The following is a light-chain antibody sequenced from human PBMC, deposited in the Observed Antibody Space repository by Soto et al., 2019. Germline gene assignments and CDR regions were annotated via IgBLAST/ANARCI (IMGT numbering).Light chain of an antibody. CDR1: SSDIGAYDY. CDR2: EVN. Sequence: QSALTQPASLSGSPGQSITISCTGTSSDIGAYDYVSWFQQHPGKAPKLMISEVNNRPSGVSNRFSGSKSGNTAYLTISGLQVEDEAEYFCFSYTDSQSYLFGTGTKFTGL. CDR3: FSYTDSQSYL. J-gene: IGLJ1*01. V-gene: IGLV2-14*01.